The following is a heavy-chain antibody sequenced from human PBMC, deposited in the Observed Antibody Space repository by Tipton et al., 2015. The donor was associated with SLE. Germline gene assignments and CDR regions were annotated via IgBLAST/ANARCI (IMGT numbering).Heavy chain of an antibody. CDR2: ISSSGDTI. V-gene: IGHV3-11*04. CDR1: GFTFSDYY. Sequence: GSLRLSCAASGFTFSDYYMNWIRQAPGKGLEWISYISSSGDTIFYADSVKDRFTISRDNAKNSLYLQMNSLRADDTAVYYCAREGEPRPSGLDYWGQGTLVTVSS. J-gene: IGHJ4*02. D-gene: IGHD3-16*01. CDR3: AREGEPRPSGLDY.